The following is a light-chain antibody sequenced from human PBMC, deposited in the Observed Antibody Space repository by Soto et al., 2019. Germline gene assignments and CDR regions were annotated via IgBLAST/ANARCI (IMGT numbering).Light chain of an antibody. Sequence: DIQMTQSPSTLSASVGDRVTITCRASQSISGWLAWYQQKPGKAPKLLIYKATSLESGVPSRFSGSGSWTEFTLTISSLQPDDFATYYCQQYNSYWTFGQGTKV. CDR1: QSISGW. CDR3: QQYNSYWT. V-gene: IGKV1-5*03. J-gene: IGKJ1*01. CDR2: KAT.